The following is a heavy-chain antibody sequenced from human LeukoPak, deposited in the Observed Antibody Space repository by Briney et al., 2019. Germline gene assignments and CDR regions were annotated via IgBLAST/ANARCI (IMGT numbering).Heavy chain of an antibody. D-gene: IGHD6-6*01. J-gene: IGHJ4*02. V-gene: IGHV1-24*01. CDR3: ATASPGRAARINFDY. CDR2: FDPEDGET. Sequence: GASVKVSCTVSGYTLTELSMHWVRQAPGKGLEWMGGFDPEDGETIYAQKFQGRVTMTEDTSTDTAYMELSSLRSEDTAVYYCATASPGRAARINFDYWGQGTLVTVSS. CDR1: GYTLTELS.